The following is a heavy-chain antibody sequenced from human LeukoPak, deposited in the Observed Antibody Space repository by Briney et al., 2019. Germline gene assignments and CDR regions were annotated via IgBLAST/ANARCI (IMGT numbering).Heavy chain of an antibody. D-gene: IGHD1-26*01. CDR2: IYYSGSA. V-gene: IGHV4-39*07. Sequence: SETLSLTCTVSGGSINSANYYWGWIRQPPGKGLEWIGSIYYSGSAYYSSSLKSRVTILVDTSKSQFSLKLSSVTAADTAVYYCARDSVGGTGHDAFDIWGQGTMATVSS. CDR1: GGSINSANYY. CDR3: ARDSVGGTGHDAFDI. J-gene: IGHJ3*02.